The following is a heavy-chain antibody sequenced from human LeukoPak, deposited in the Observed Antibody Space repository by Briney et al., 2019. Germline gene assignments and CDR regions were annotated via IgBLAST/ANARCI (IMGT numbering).Heavy chain of an antibody. V-gene: IGHV4-39*01. Sequence: SETLSLTCTVSGGSLSSSNYYWGWIRQPPGKGLEWIGSIYYSGSTYYNPSLKRRVTISVDTSTNQFSLKLSSVTAADTAVYYCARQGDIFGVVVPFGYWGQGTLVTVSS. CDR1: GGSLSSSNYY. D-gene: IGHD3-3*01. CDR2: IYYSGST. CDR3: ARQGDIFGVVVPFGY. J-gene: IGHJ4*02.